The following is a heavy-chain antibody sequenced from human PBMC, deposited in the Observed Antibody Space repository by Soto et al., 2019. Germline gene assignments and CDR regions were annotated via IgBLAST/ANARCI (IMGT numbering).Heavy chain of an antibody. CDR2: MNPGSGDT. CDR1: GYSFTNND. Sequence: ASVKVSCKASGYSFTNNDVSWVRQATGQGLEWMGWMNPGSGDTGYAQKFQGRVTMTRDVSIATAYMELSSLRSDDTAIYYCARMETFGSLNWFDPWGQGTLVTVSS. CDR3: ARMETFGSLNWFDP. J-gene: IGHJ5*02. V-gene: IGHV1-8*01. D-gene: IGHD3-16*01.